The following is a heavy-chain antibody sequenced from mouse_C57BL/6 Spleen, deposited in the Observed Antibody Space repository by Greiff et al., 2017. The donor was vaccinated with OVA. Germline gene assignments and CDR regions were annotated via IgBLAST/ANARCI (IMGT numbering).Heavy chain of an antibody. CDR3: ARGDYGSRYAMDY. CDR2: INPSSGYT. CDR1: GYTFTSYW. Sequence: QVQLQQSGAELAKPGASVKLSCKASGYTFTSYWMHWVKQRPGQGLEWIGYINPSSGYTKYNQKFKDKATLTADKSSSTAYMQLSSLTYEDSAVYYGARGDYGSRYAMDYWGQGTSVTVSS. D-gene: IGHD1-1*01. J-gene: IGHJ4*01. V-gene: IGHV1-7*01.